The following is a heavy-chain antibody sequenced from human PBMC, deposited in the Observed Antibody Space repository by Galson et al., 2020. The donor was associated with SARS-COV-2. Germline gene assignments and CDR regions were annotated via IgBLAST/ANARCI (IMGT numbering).Heavy chain of an antibody. CDR3: AKDGYCSGGSCYALDY. V-gene: IGHV3-33*06. D-gene: IGHD2-15*01. CDR1: GFTFSSYG. Sequence: GESLKISCAASGFTFSSYGMHWVRQAPGKGLEWVAVIWYDGSNKYYADSVKGRFTISRDNSKNTLYLQMNSLRGEDTAVYYCAKDGYCSGGSCYALDYWGQGTLVTVSS. J-gene: IGHJ4*02. CDR2: IWYDGSNK.